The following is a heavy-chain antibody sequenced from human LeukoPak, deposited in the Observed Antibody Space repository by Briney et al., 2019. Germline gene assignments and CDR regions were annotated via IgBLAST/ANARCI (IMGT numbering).Heavy chain of an antibody. Sequence: ASVKVSCKASGYTFTAYYMHWVRQAPGQGAEGMGWINPNTGDTKYAQKFQGRVTMTRDTPISTAYLELSRLTSDDTAVYYCASYPRYVSTPPFDYWGQGTLVTVSS. CDR2: INPNTGDT. CDR3: ASYPRYVSTPPFDY. J-gene: IGHJ4*02. D-gene: IGHD2-15*01. CDR1: GYTFTAYY. V-gene: IGHV1-2*02.